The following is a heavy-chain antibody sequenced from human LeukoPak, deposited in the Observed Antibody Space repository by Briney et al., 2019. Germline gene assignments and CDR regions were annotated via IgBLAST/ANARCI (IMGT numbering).Heavy chain of an antibody. CDR1: GFTFRNYA. J-gene: IGHJ6*02. D-gene: IGHD4-17*01. CDR2: ISGVGSIT. Sequence: GGSLRLSYAASGFTFRNYAMSWVRRAPGKGLEYVSAISGVGSITYYTDSVKGRFTISRDNSKNTLFLQMDSLRAEDTAVYYCAKDRLGDNVAPSRGMDLWGQGTTVTVSS. CDR3: AKDRLGDNVAPSRGMDL. V-gene: IGHV3-23*01.